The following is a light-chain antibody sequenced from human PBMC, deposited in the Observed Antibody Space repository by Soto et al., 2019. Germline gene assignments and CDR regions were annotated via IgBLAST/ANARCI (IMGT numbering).Light chain of an antibody. V-gene: IGKV3-11*01. Sequence: IVLTQSPATLSLSPGERATLSCRASQSVSTYLAWFQQKPGQAPRLLIYDASNRATGIPARFSGSGSGTDFTLTISSLEPEDFAVYYCQQRAHWPPSTFGQGTKVEMK. CDR2: DAS. CDR3: QQRAHWPPST. J-gene: IGKJ1*01. CDR1: QSVSTY.